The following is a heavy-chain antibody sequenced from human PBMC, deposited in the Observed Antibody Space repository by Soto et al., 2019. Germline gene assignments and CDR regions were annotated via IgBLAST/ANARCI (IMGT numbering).Heavy chain of an antibody. CDR3: ARTARPYCTNGVCYDFNHYYYYMDV. Sequence: ASVKVSCKAFGYNFTPYPIHWVRQAPGQRLEWMGWINAANGNTKYSQNFQGRVTITRDTSASTVYMELSSLRSEDTAVYYCARTARPYCTNGVCYDFNHYYYYMDVWGKGTTVTVSS. J-gene: IGHJ6*03. D-gene: IGHD2-8*01. CDR2: INAANGNT. V-gene: IGHV1-3*01. CDR1: GYNFTPYP.